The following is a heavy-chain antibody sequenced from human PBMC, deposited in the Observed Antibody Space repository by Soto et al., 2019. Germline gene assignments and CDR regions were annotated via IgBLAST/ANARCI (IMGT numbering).Heavy chain of an antibody. CDR1: GFTFSDYG. J-gene: IGHJ3*02. D-gene: IGHD5-18*01. CDR2: ILYDGSDE. V-gene: IGHV3-30*18. Sequence: GGSLRLSCTASGFTFSDYGMHWVRQAPGKGLEWVAAILYDGSDEYYADSVKGRFTISRDNSKNTLYVQMNSLRVEDTAVYYCAKDGYQLLADALDIWGQGTVVTVSS. CDR3: AKDGYQLLADALDI.